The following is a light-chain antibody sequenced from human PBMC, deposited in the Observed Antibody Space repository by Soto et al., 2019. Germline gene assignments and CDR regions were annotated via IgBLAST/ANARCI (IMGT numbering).Light chain of an antibody. CDR3: QQFKSDTWT. V-gene: IGKV1-5*01. CDR2: DVS. Sequence: DIQMTQYPSTLSASVGDRVTITCRASQNIERWLAWYQQKPGKAPKLLLYDVSSLESGVPSRFSGSGSATEFILTINGLQPDDFATYFCQQFKSDTWTFGQGTKVDI. CDR1: QNIERW. J-gene: IGKJ1*01.